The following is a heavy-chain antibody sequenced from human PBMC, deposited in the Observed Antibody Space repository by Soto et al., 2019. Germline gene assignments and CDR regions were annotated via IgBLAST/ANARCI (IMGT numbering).Heavy chain of an antibody. Sequence: PGGSLRLSCAASGFTFSSYAMSWVRQAPGKGLEWVSSITSTGDRAYYADSVKGRFTVSRDNSKNTLYLQMNSLRAEDTAVYYCAKYYMVTRSPYDYWGQGTLVTAPQ. V-gene: IGHV3-23*01. CDR3: AKYYMVTRSPYDY. D-gene: IGHD3-10*01. J-gene: IGHJ4*02. CDR1: GFTFSSYA. CDR2: ITSTGDRA.